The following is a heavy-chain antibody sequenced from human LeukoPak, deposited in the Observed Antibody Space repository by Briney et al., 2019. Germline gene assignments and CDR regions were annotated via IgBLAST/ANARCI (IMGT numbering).Heavy chain of an antibody. J-gene: IGHJ4*02. D-gene: IGHD3-9*01. CDR1: GGSISSGSYY. CDR2: IYTSGST. Sequence: PSETLSLTCTVSGGSISSGSYYWSWIRQPAGKGLEWIGRIYTSGSTNYNPSLKSRVTISVDTSKNQFSLKLSSVTAADTAVYYCARGAAGYQDYWGQGTLVTVSS. V-gene: IGHV4-61*02. CDR3: ARGAAGYQDY.